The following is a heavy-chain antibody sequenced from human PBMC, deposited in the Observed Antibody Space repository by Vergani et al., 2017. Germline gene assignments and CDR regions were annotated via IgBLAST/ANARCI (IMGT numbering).Heavy chain of an antibody. CDR1: GYTFTSYG. CDR2: IIPIFGTA. V-gene: IGHV1-69*13. D-gene: IGHD3-10*01. J-gene: IGHJ6*02. Sequence: QVQLVQSGAEVKKPGASVKVSCKASGYTFTSYGISWVRQAPGQGIEWMGGIIPIFGTANYAQKFQGRVTITADESTSTAYMELSSLRSEDTAVYYCAASLVSHSRITMVRGVIILYGMDVWGQGTTVTVSS. CDR3: AASLVSHSRITMVRGVIILYGMDV.